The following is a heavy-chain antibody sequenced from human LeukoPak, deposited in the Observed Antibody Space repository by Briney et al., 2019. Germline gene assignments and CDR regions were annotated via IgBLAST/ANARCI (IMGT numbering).Heavy chain of an antibody. CDR2: IYPGDSDT. D-gene: IGHD3-22*01. Sequence: GESLKISCKGSGYSFTSYWIGWVRQMPGKGLEWMGIIYPGDSDTRYSPSFQGQVTISADESISTAYLQWSSLKASDTAMYYCARHPNYYDSSGYYYAPVDYWGQGTLVTVSS. J-gene: IGHJ4*02. V-gene: IGHV5-51*01. CDR3: ARHPNYYDSSGYYYAPVDY. CDR1: GYSFTSYW.